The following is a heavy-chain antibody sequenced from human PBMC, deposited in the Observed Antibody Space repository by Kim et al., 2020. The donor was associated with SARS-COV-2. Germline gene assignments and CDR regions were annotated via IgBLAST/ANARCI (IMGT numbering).Heavy chain of an antibody. D-gene: IGHD6-13*01. CDR3: AREAYSSPHYDY. J-gene: IGHJ4*02. CDR1: GFTFSSYG. CDR2: ISYDGSNK. V-gene: IGHV3-33*05. Sequence: GGSLRLSCAASGFTFSSYGMHWVRQAPGKGLEWVAVISYDGSNKYYADSVKGRFTISRDNSKNTLYLQMNSLRAEDTAVYYCAREAYSSPHYDYWGQGTLATVSS.